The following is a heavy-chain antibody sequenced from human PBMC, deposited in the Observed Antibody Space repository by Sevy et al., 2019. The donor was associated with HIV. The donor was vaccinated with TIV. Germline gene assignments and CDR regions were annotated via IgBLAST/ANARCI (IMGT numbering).Heavy chain of an antibody. J-gene: IGHJ4*02. Sequence: SETLSLTCTVSGGAISSYYWSWIRQPPGKGLEWIGYIYYSGSTNYNPSLKSRVTISVDTSKNQFSLKLSSVTAADTAVYYCTKGDTAMVTWGQRTLVTVSS. V-gene: IGHV4-59*01. CDR1: GGAISSYY. D-gene: IGHD5-18*01. CDR3: TKGDTAMVT. CDR2: IYYSGST.